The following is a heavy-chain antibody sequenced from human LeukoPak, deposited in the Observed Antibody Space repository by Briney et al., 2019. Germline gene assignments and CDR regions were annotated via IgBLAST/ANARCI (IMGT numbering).Heavy chain of an antibody. D-gene: IGHD3-22*01. J-gene: IGHJ3*02. CDR2: ISYDGSNK. CDR3: AKPPTRRYYDSSGYPARGAFDI. CDR1: EFTFSSYG. V-gene: IGHV3-30*18. Sequence: GGSLRLSCAASEFTFSSYGMHWVRQAPGKGLEWVAVISYDGSNKYYADSVKGRFTISRDNSKNTLYLQMNSLRAEDTAVYYCAKPPTRRYYDSSGYPARGAFDIWGQGTMVTVSS.